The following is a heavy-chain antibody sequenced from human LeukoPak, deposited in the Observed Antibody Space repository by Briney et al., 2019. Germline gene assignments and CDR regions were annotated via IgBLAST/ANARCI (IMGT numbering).Heavy chain of an antibody. CDR3: ARCHWSGFFIDV. CDR2: VYYTGST. V-gene: IGHV4-59*08. D-gene: IGHD3-3*01. J-gene: IGHJ6*02. Sequence: SETQSLTFTLSIHFQSLCFARWLRQPPGKGLEWIGYVYYTGSTNYNSSLKSRVTILLDTSKSQFSLTTSSLHGAVLLVDYCARCHWSGFFIDVWGQGTTVTVSS. CDR1: IHFQSLCF.